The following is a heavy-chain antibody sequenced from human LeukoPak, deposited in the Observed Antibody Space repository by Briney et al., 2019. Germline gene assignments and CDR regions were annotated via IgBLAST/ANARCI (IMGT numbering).Heavy chain of an antibody. CDR1: GGTFSSYA. J-gene: IGHJ3*02. Sequence: SVTVSCKASGGTFSSYAISWVRQAPGQGLEWMGEIIPIFGSANYAQTFQGRVTITTDESTSTAYMELSSLRSEDTAMYYCARHGGISIFGVAQPGGAFDIWGQGTMVTVSS. D-gene: IGHD3-3*01. CDR3: ARHGGISIFGVAQPGGAFDI. CDR2: IIPIFGSA. V-gene: IGHV1-69*05.